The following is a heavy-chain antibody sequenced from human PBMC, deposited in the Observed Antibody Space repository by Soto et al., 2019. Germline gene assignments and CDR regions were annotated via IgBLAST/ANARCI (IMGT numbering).Heavy chain of an antibody. D-gene: IGHD4-4*01. J-gene: IGHJ4*02. CDR3: ARDSDYSNHFDY. Sequence: QPGGSLRLSCAASVFTFSSYEMNWVRQAPGKGLEWVSYISSSGSTIYYADSVKGRFTISRDNAKNSLYLQMNSLRAEDTAFYYCARDSDYSNHFDYWGQGTLVTVS. CDR2: ISSSGSTI. CDR1: VFTFSSYE. V-gene: IGHV3-48*03.